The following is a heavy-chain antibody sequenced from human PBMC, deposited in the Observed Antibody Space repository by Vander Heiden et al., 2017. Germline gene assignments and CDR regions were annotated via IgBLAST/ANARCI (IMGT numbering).Heavy chain of an antibody. V-gene: IGHV3-30-3*01. D-gene: IGHD6-6*01. CDR1: GFTFSSYA. CDR3: ARGVEYSSSGGMDV. CDR2: ISYDGSNK. Sequence: QVQLVESGGGVVQPGRSLRLSCAASGFTFSSYAMHWVRQAPGKGLEWVAVISYDGSNKYYADSVKGRFTISRDNSKNTLYLQMNSLRAEDTAVYYCARGVEYSSSGGMDVWGQGTTVTVSS. J-gene: IGHJ6*02.